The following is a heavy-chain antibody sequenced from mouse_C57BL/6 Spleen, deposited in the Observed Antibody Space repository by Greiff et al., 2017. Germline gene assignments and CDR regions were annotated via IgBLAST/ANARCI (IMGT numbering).Heavy chain of an antibody. CDR2: IYPGDGDT. CDR3: ASDDYYSSYWFAY. V-gene: IGHV1-80*01. J-gene: IGHJ3*01. D-gene: IGHD1-1*01. CDR1: GYAFSSYW. Sequence: VQVVESGAELVKPGASVKISCTASGYAFSSYWMNWVKHRPGKGLEWIGQIYPGDGDTNYNGTFKGKAKLTADKSSSTAHLQLSSLTSSHSAVYFYASDDYYSSYWFAYWGQGTMVTVSA.